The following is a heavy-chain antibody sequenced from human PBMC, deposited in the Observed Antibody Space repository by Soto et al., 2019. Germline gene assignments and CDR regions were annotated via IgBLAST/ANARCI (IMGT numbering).Heavy chain of an antibody. Sequence: PGGSLRLSCAASGFTFSSYEMNWVRQAPGKGLEWVPYISSSGSTIYCADSVKGRFTISRDNAKNSLYLQMNSLRAEDTAVYYCARDSGSYDFWSGYYPFGMDVWGQGTTVTVSS. V-gene: IGHV3-48*03. J-gene: IGHJ6*02. D-gene: IGHD3-3*01. CDR2: ISSSGSTI. CDR1: GFTFSSYE. CDR3: ARDSGSYDFWSGYYPFGMDV.